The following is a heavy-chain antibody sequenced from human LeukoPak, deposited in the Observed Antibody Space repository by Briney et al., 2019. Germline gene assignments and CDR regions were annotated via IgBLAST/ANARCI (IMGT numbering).Heavy chain of an antibody. Sequence: GSLRLSCAASGFTFSNYDMHWIRQPPGKGPEWIGSLYYSGSTYYNPSLKSRVTISVDTSKNQLSLKLSSVTAADTAVYYCAREVIGELGNWFDPWGQGTLVSVSS. V-gene: IGHV4-39*02. CDR2: LYYSGST. CDR1: GFTFSNYD. D-gene: IGHD3-10*01. CDR3: AREVIGELGNWFDP. J-gene: IGHJ5*02.